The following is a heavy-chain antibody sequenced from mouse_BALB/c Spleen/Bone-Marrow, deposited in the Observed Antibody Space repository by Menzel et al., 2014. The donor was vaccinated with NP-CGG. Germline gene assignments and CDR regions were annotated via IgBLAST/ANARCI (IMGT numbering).Heavy chain of an antibody. D-gene: IGHD1-2*01. CDR2: ISPGNGAI. CDR1: GYTFTDHA. Sequence: QVTLKESDAELVKPGASVKISCKASGYTFTDHAIHWVKQKPEQGPEWIGYISPGNGAIKYNEKFKGKATLTADKSSSTAYMQLDSLTSEDSAVYFCLKRRYYAMDYWGQGTSVTVSS. CDR3: LKRRYYAMDY. V-gene: IGHV1S53*01. J-gene: IGHJ4*01.